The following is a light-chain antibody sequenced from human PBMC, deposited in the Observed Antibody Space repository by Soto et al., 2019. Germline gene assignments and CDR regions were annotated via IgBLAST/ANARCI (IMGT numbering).Light chain of an antibody. CDR3: SSYSGWSTYVI. J-gene: IGLJ2*01. V-gene: IGLV2-14*03. CDR1: SNDIGASNF. CDR2: DVS. Sequence: QPASVSGSPGQSITISCTGTSNDIGASNFVSWYQQHPDKAPKLIIHDVSSRPSGVSTRFSGSKSGITASLTISGLQAGDEAAYYCSSYSGWSTYVIFGGGTKLTVL.